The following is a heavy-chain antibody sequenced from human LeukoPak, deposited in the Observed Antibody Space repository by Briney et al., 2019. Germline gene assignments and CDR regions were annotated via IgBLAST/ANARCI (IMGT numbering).Heavy chain of an antibody. CDR3: ARLAGYSSGPFDY. D-gene: IGHD6-19*01. V-gene: IGHV4-39*01. CDR1: GGSISSSSYY. J-gene: IGHJ4*02. CDR2: IYHIEKT. Sequence: SETLSLTCTVSGGSISSSSYYWGWIRQPPGKGLEWIGSIYHIEKTYYNVSLKSRVTISVDTSKNQFSLKLSSVTAADTAMYYCARLAGYSSGPFDYWGQGSLVTVSS.